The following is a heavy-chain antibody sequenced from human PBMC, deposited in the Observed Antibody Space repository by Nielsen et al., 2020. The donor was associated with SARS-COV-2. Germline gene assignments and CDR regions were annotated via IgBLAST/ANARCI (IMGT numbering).Heavy chain of an antibody. D-gene: IGHD6-19*01. CDR3: ARESVTGTDAFDI. Sequence: GESLKISCAASGFIFSSYAMSWVRQAPGKGLEWVSGLSNTGDTTYYADSVKGRFTVSRDNSENTLSLEMFSLRAEDAAVYYCARESVTGTDAFDIWGQGTVVTVSS. J-gene: IGHJ3*02. CDR1: GFIFSSYA. V-gene: IGHV3-23*01. CDR2: LSNTGDTT.